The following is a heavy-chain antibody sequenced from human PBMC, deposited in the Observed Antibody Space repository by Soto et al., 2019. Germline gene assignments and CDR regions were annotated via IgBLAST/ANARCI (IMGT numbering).Heavy chain of an antibody. Sequence: SETLSLTCTVSGTPISYYYWSWIRQPPGKRLEWIGYVYNSGSTNYNPSLKSRVTISEDTSKKQFSLTLNSVTAADTAVYYCARGEGDVEWIVQFDYWGQGTLVTVSS. CDR3: ARGEGDVEWIVQFDY. CDR1: GTPISYYY. CDR2: VYNSGST. D-gene: IGHD3-3*01. V-gene: IGHV4-59*01. J-gene: IGHJ4*02.